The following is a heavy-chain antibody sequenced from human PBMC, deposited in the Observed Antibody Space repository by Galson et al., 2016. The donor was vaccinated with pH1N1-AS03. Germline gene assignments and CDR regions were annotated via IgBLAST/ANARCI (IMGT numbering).Heavy chain of an antibody. J-gene: IGHJ4*02. Sequence: LALIFWDGETRHSPSLGSRLTITKDTSKNQVVLRMTNMDPMDTATYYCARSTHVNEGLDYWGQGALVTVSS. CDR2: IFWDGET. V-gene: IGHV2-5*02. D-gene: IGHD2-8*01. CDR3: ARSTHVNEGLDY.